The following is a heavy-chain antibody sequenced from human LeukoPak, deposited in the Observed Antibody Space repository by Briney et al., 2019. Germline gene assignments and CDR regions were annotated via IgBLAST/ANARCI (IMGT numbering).Heavy chain of an antibody. D-gene: IGHD1-7*01. Sequence: GSLRLSCAASGFTFSSYEMNWVRQAPGKGLEWVSYISSSGSTIYYADSVKGRFTISRDNAKNSLYLQMNSLRAEDTAVYYCATAGNYRFDYWGQGTLVTVSS. J-gene: IGHJ4*02. CDR1: GFTFSSYE. CDR3: ATAGNYRFDY. V-gene: IGHV3-48*03. CDR2: ISSSGSTI.